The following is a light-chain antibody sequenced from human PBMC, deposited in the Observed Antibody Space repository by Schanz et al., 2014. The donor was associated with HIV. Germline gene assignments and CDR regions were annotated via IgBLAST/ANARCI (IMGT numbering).Light chain of an antibody. V-gene: IGKV3-20*01. CDR3: QQYYNWPPWT. J-gene: IGKJ1*01. CDR2: GAS. CDR1: QSVSSSY. Sequence: EIVLTQSPGTLSLSPGERATLSCRASQSVSSSYFAWYQQKPGQAPRLLIYGASSRATGIPDRFSGSGSGTDFTLTISRLEPEDFAVYYCQQYYNWPPWTFGQGTKVEMK.